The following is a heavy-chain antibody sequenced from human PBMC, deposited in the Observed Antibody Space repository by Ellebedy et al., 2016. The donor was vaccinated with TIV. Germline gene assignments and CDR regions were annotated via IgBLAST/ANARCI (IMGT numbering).Heavy chain of an antibody. CDR2: IKQDGSET. Sequence: PGGSLRLSCAASGFSLSLYWMIWARQAPGKGLEWVANIKQDGSETFYVDSVRGRFTISRDNAKNSLYLQMNSLRTEDTAIYFCARGPGWYFDLWGRGTLVTVS. J-gene: IGHJ2*01. V-gene: IGHV3-7*01. CDR3: ARGPGWYFDL. CDR1: GFSLSLYW.